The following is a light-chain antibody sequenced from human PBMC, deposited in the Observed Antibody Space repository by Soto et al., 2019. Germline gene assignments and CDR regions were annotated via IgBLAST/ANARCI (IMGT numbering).Light chain of an antibody. CDR1: SSDVGSYNL. J-gene: IGLJ2*01. V-gene: IGLV2-23*01. CDR3: CSYAGSRGLV. Sequence: QSVLTQPASVSGSPGQSITISCTGTSSDVGSYNLVSWYQQHSGKAPKLMIYEGSKRPSGVSNRFSGSKSGNTASLTISGLQAEDEADYYCCSYAGSRGLVFGGGTKLTVL. CDR2: EGS.